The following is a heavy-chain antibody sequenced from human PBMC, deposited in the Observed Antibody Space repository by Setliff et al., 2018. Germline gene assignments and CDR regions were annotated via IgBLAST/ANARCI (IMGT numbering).Heavy chain of an antibody. V-gene: IGHV4-39*07. J-gene: IGHJ4*02. D-gene: IGHD5-18*01. CDR1: GGSISSSSHY. CDR2: ISYTGST. Sequence: PSETLSLTCTVSGGSISSSSHYWGWIRQPPGKGLEWIGSISYTGSTYYNPSLKSRVTRSVDTSKRQFSLTLGSATAADTAVYYCARDVGYTYGLGFWGQGTLVTVSS. CDR3: ARDVGYTYGLGF.